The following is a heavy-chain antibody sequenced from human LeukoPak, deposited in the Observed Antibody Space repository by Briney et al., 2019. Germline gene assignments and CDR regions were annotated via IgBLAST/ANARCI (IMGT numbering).Heavy chain of an antibody. V-gene: IGHV3-30*04. Sequence: SLRLSCAASGFTFSSYAMHWVRQAPGKGLEWVAVISYDGSNKYYADSVKGRFTISRDNSKNTLYLQMNSLRAEDTAVYYCARGFGLQWLARYYYYGMDVWGQGTTVTVSS. CDR3: ARGFGLQWLARYYYYGMDV. CDR2: ISYDGSNK. D-gene: IGHD6-19*01. J-gene: IGHJ6*02. CDR1: GFTFSSYA.